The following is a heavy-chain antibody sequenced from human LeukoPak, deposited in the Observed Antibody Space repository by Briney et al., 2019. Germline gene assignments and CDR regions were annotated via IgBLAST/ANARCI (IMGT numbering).Heavy chain of an antibody. J-gene: IGHJ5*02. Sequence: GGSLRLSCAASGFTFTSYGMHWVRQAPGKGLEWVAVISYDGYKRYYADSVKGRFTISRDNSKYTLYLQMNSLRAEDTAVYYCAKSRSRNMITFGGVQNWFDPWGQGTLVTVSS. CDR2: ISYDGYKR. CDR3: AKSRSRNMITFGGVQNWFDP. D-gene: IGHD3-16*01. V-gene: IGHV3-30*18. CDR1: GFTFTSYG.